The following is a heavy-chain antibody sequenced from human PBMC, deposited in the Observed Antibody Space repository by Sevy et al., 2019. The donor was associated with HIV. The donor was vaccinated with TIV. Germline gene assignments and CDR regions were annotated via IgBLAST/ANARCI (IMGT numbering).Heavy chain of an antibody. CDR2: ISGSGGST. J-gene: IGHJ6*02. V-gene: IGHV3-23*01. CDR3: AKDDEYYDFWSGYYKGYYYYGMDV. D-gene: IGHD3-3*01. CDR1: GFTFSSYA. Sequence: GGSLRLSCAASGFTFSSYAMSWVRQAPGKGLEWVSAISGSGGSTYYANSVKGRFTISRDNSKNTLYLQMNSLSAEDTAVYYCAKDDEYYDFWSGYYKGYYYYGMDVWGQGTTVTVSS.